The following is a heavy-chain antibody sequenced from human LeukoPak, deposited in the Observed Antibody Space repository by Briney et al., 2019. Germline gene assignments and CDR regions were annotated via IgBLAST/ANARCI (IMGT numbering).Heavy chain of an antibody. V-gene: IGHV3-48*01. CDR3: DPIVSVIP. D-gene: IGHD4-11*01. J-gene: IGHJ5*02. CDR1: GFTFSSYS. CDR2: ISSGSSTI. Sequence: PGGSLRLSCAGSGFTFSSYSMNWVRQAAGTGLEWISYISSGSSTIYYADSVKGRFTISRDNAKSSLYLQMNSLTAEDTAVYYCDPIVSVIPWGQGTLVTVSS.